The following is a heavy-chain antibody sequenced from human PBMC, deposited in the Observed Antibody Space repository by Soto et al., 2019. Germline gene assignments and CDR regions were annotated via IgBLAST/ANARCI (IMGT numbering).Heavy chain of an antibody. V-gene: IGHV1-69*13. D-gene: IGHD2-2*01. CDR2: IIPIFGTA. CDR1: GGTFSSYA. J-gene: IGHJ6*02. Sequence: SVKVSCKASGGTFSSYAISWVRQAPGQGLEWMGGIIPIFGTANYAQKFQGRVTITADESTSTAYMELSSLRSEDTAVYYCARRCSSTSCLAHYYYYGMDVWGQGTTVTVSS. CDR3: ARRCSSTSCLAHYYYYGMDV.